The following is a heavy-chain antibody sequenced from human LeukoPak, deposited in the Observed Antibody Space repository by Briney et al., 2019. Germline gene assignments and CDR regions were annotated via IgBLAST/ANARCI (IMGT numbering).Heavy chain of an antibody. V-gene: IGHV4-4*02. J-gene: IGHJ4*02. CDR3: ARDQYSYFDH. CDR1: GGSISSSNW. CDR2: IYHSGST. Sequence: SETLSLTCAVSGGSISSSNWWSWVRQPPGKGLEWIGEIYHSGSTNYNPSLKSRVTISEDTSKNQFSLKLSSVTAADTAEYYCARDQYSYFDHWGQGTLVTVSS. D-gene: IGHD1-1*01.